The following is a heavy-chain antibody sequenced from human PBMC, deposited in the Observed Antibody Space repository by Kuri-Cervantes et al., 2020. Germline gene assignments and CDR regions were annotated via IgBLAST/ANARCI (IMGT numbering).Heavy chain of an antibody. CDR1: GFTFSSYG. J-gene: IGHJ5*02. D-gene: IGHD4-17*01. CDR2: IYSGGST. V-gene: IGHV3-NL1*01. Sequence: GESLKISCAASGFTFSSYGMHWVRQAPGKGLEWVSVIYSGGSTYYADSVKGRFTISRDNSKNTLYLQMNSLRAEDTAVYYCARGVVGLRNWFDPWGQGTLVTVSS. CDR3: ARGVVGLRNWFDP.